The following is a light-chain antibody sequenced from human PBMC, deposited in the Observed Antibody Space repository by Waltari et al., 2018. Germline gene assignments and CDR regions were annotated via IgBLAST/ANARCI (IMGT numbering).Light chain of an antibody. CDR2: YDT. CDR3: QVWDTTLDHVV. CDR1: NIGGKS. Sequence: SYVLTQPPSVSVAPGTTARISCGGNNIGGKSVHWYQHKAGQAPVLVISYDTARPSWIPWRFSGTNSGNTATLTISRVEAGDEADFYCQVWDTTLDHVVFGGGTKLTVL. J-gene: IGLJ2*01. V-gene: IGLV3-21*04.